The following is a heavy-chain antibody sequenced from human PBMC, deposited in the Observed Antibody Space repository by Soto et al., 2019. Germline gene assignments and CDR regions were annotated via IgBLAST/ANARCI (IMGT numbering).Heavy chain of an antibody. CDR1: GGSISSGGYY. D-gene: IGHD6-13*01. CDR2: IYYSGST. J-gene: IGHJ4*02. CDR3: ARWGEQQLADY. V-gene: IGHV4-31*03. Sequence: QVQLQESGPGLVKPSQTLSLTCTVSGGSISSGGYYWSWIRQHPGKGLEWIGYIYYSGSTYYNPSLKSXXTXSXXTSKNQCSLKLSSVTAADTAVYYCARWGEQQLADYWGQGTLVTVSS.